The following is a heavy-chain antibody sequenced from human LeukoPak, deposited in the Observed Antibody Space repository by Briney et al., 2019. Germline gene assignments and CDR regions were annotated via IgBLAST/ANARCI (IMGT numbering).Heavy chain of an antibody. V-gene: IGHV1-46*01. CDR3: AKDVRWDHPGFDP. CDR1: GYTFTSYY. D-gene: IGHD4-23*01. J-gene: IGHJ5*02. Sequence: ASVKVSCKASGYTFTSYYIHWVRQAPGQGLEWMGIINPGGGSTSYAQKFQDRVTMTRDTSTSTVYMESRSLRSEDTAVYYCAKDVRWDHPGFDPWGQGTLVIVSS. CDR2: INPGGGST.